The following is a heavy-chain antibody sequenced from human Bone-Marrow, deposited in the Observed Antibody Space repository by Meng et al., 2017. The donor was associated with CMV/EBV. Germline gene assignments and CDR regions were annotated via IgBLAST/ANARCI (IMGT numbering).Heavy chain of an antibody. J-gene: IGHJ4*01. V-gene: IGHV3-21*01. CDR2: ISSSSSYI. CDR3: ARVGLRQLVLSHFDY. D-gene: IGHD6-6*01. Sequence: GESLKISCAASGFTFSSYSMNWVRQAPGKGLEWVSSISSSSSYIYYADSVKGRFTISRDNAKNSLYLQMNSLRAEDTAVYYCARVGLRQLVLSHFDYWGHGTLVTVSS. CDR1: GFTFSSYS.